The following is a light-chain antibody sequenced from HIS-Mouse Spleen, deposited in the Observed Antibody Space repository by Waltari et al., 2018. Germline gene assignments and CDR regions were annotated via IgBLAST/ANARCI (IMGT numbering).Light chain of an antibody. CDR2: DVS. J-gene: IGLJ3*02. Sequence: QSALTQPRSVSGSPGQSVTISCTGTSSDVGGYNYVPWYQQPPGKAPKLMIYDVSKRPSGVPGRFSGSKAGNTASLTISGLQAEDEADYYCCSYAGSWVFGGGTKLTVL. CDR1: SSDVGGYNY. V-gene: IGLV2-11*01. CDR3: CSYAGSWV.